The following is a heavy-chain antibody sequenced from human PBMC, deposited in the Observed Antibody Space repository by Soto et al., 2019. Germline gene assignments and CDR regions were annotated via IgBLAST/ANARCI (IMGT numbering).Heavy chain of an antibody. CDR3: AKDSCSSTSCSLAY. Sequence: DVHLVESGGGLVQPGRALRLSCAASGFTFDDYAMHWVRQAPGKGLEWVSGISWNGVTMGYADSVKGRFTISRDNAKNSLYLQMNSLRAEDTALYYCAKDSCSSTSCSLAYWGQGTLVAVSS. CDR2: ISWNGVTM. J-gene: IGHJ4*02. CDR1: GFTFDDYA. D-gene: IGHD2-2*01. V-gene: IGHV3-9*01.